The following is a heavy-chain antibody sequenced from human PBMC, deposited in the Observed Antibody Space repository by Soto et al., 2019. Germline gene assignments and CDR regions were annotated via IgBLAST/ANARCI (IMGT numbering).Heavy chain of an antibody. V-gene: IGHV4-31*03. CDR2: IYYSGST. Sequence: QVQLQESGPGLVKPSQTLSLTCTVSGGSISSGGYYWSWIRQHPGKGLEWIGYIYYSGSTYYNPSLKSRLTISVDTSKNQFSLKLSSVTAADTAVYYCARYAIFGVVTEKTYYFDYWGQGTLVTVSS. CDR1: GGSISSGGYY. D-gene: IGHD3-3*01. J-gene: IGHJ4*02. CDR3: ARYAIFGVVTEKTYYFDY.